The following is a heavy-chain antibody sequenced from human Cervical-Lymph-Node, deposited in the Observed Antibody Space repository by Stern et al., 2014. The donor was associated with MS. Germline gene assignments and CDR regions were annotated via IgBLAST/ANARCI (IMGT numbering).Heavy chain of an antibody. Sequence: EVQLLESGGGLVQPGGSLRLSCAASGFTFSDYWMTWVRQAPGKGLEWVATIKQDGYEKYFVNSVKGRFTISRDNARNSMFLQMNSLRAEDTAVYYCARSLSGPYPNWFDPWGQGTLVTVSS. CDR2: IKQDGYEK. D-gene: IGHD1-26*01. CDR3: ARSLSGPYPNWFDP. CDR1: GFTFSDYW. V-gene: IGHV3-7*01. J-gene: IGHJ5*02.